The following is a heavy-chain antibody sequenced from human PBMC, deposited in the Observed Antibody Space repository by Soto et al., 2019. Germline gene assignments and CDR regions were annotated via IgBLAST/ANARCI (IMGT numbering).Heavy chain of an antibody. CDR3: ARVRGSGSKNWFDP. Sequence: ASVKVSCKASGYTFINYYIHWVRQAPGHGLEWMAIINPTGGSTNYAQKFQGRLTLTMDTSTSTVYMELSSLTSEDTAMYYCARVRGSGSKNWFDPWGQGTLVTVSS. J-gene: IGHJ5*02. D-gene: IGHD3-10*01. CDR2: INPTGGST. V-gene: IGHV1-46*01. CDR1: GYTFINYY.